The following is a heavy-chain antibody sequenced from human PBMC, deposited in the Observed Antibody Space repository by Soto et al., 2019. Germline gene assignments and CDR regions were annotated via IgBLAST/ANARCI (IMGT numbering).Heavy chain of an antibody. CDR1: GGTFGRYG. V-gene: IGHV1-69*06. CDR2: VIPIFGTP. J-gene: IGHJ4*02. D-gene: IGHD2-15*01. CDR3: AKIRWTISLQDEDAI. Sequence: QVQLVQSGAEVKKPGSSVKVSCKSSGGTFGRYGISWVRRAPGQGLEGMGGVIPIFGTPHYAQKFHCRVTITADKPTSTAYLELSSLKSADTSVYYCAKIRWTISLQDEDAIWGQGTLVTVSS.